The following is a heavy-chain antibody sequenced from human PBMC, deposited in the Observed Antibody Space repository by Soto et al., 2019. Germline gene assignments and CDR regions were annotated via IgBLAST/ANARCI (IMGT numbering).Heavy chain of an antibody. CDR2: IYSSGST. CDR3: ARDGGYSSGWSEAFDV. J-gene: IGHJ3*01. D-gene: IGHD6-19*01. CDR1: GGSISSYY. Sequence: SETLSLTCTVSGGSISSYYWSWIRQPPGKELEWIGYIYSSGSTQYNPSLKSRVSISVDMSRNQFSLKLTSVTAADTAFYYCARDGGYSSGWSEAFDVWGQGTMVTVSS. V-gene: IGHV4-59*01.